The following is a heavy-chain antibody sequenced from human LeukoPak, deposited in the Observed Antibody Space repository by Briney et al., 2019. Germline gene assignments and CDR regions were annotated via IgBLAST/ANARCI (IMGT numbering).Heavy chain of an antibody. D-gene: IGHD2-2*01. CDR1: GFTFSSYG. CDR3: AKSIRFCSSSSCFAGYYNYGLHV. V-gene: IGHV3-30*18. J-gene: IGHJ6*02. Sequence: GRSLRLSCAASGFTFSSYGMHWVRQAPGKGLEWVAVISHDGSSKYFADSVKGRFTISRDNPKNMLDLQMHSLRAEDTAVYYRAKSIRFCSSSSCFAGYYNYGLHVWGQGTTVIVSS. CDR2: ISHDGSSK.